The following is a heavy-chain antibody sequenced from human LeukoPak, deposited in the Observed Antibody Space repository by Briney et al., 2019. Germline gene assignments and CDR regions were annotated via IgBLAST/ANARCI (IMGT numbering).Heavy chain of an antibody. D-gene: IGHD1-14*01. J-gene: IGHJ4*02. V-gene: IGHV3-7*01. CDR1: GGSMNSYY. CDR2: IKQDGSEK. Sequence: ETLSLTCTVSGGSMNSYYWNWIRQPPGKGLEWVANIKQDGSEKYYVDSVKGRFTISRDNAKNSLYLQMNSPRAEDTAVYYCARQIEPDYWGQGTLVTVSS. CDR3: ARQIEPDY.